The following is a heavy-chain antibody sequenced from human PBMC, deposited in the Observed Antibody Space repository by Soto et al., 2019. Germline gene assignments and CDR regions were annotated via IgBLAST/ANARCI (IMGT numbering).Heavy chain of an antibody. CDR1: GYSFTSYW. D-gene: IGHD2-2*02. Sequence: GESLKISCKGSGYSFTSYWIGWVRQMPGKGLVWMGIIYPGDSDTRYSPSFQGQVTISADKSISTAYLQWSSLKASDTAMYYCARHPIVVVPAAIWAAFDIWGQGTMVTVSS. J-gene: IGHJ3*02. V-gene: IGHV5-51*01. CDR2: IYPGDSDT. CDR3: ARHPIVVVPAAIWAAFDI.